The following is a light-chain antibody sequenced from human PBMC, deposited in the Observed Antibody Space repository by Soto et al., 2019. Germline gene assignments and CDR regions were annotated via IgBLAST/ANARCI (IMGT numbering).Light chain of an antibody. CDR3: QVWDSSSAVV. CDR1: NIGSKS. Sequence: SYELTQPPSVSVAPGQTARITCGENNIGSKSVHWYQQKPGQAPVLVVYDDSDRPSGIPERFSGSNSGNTATLTISRVEAGDEADYYCQVWDSSSAVVFGGGTKVTVL. V-gene: IGLV3-21*02. CDR2: DDS. J-gene: IGLJ2*01.